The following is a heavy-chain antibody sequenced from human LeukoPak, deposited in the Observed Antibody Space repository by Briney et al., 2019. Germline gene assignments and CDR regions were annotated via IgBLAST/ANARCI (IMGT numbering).Heavy chain of an antibody. CDR2: ISSSSSTI. CDR1: GFTFSSYS. J-gene: IGHJ4*02. V-gene: IGHV3-48*02. CDR3: ARDWIGIAVAGFDY. D-gene: IGHD6-19*01. Sequence: GGSLRLSCAASGFTFSSYSMNWVRQAPGKGLEWVSYISSSSSTIYYADSVKGRFTISRDNAKNSLYLQMNSLRDEDTAVYYCARDWIGIAVAGFDYWGQGTLVTVSS.